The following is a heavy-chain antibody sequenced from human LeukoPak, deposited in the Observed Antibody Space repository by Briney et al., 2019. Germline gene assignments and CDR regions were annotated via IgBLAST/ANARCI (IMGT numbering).Heavy chain of an antibody. J-gene: IGHJ6*02. CDR2: IWYDGSNK. CDR3: ARDVYGSGSYLYYYYGMDV. V-gene: IGHV3-33*01. D-gene: IGHD3-10*01. CDR1: RFTFRSYG. Sequence: GRSLRLSCAASRFTFRSYGMHWVRQAPGKGLEWVAVIWYDGSNKYHADSVKGRFTISRDNSKNTLYLQMNSLRAEDTAVYYCARDVYGSGSYLYYYYGMDVWGQGTTVTVSS.